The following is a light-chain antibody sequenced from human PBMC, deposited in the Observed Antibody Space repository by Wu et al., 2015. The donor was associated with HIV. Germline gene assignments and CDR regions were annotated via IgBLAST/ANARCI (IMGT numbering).Light chain of an antibody. CDR3: QQSFSTPS. Sequence: DIQMTQSPSTLSASVGDRVTISCRASQSIASFLNWYQHRPGKAPKLLIYAASSLQSGVPSRFRGSGSGTDFTLTINSLQPEDFATYYCQQSFSTPSFGQGTKVEIK. V-gene: IGKV1-39*01. CDR1: QSIASF. J-gene: IGKJ1*01. CDR2: AAS.